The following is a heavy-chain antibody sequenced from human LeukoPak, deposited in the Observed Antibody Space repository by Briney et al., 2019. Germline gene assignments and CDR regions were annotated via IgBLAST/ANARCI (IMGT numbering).Heavy chain of an antibody. CDR3: ARGGIVAAGFDY. Sequence: GGSLRLSCAASGFTFSSYGMHWVRQAPGKGLEWVAVIWYDGSNKYYVDSVKGRFTISRDNSKNTLYLQMNSLRAEDTAVYCCARGGIVAAGFDYWGQGTLVTVSS. CDR1: GFTFSSYG. V-gene: IGHV3-33*01. J-gene: IGHJ4*02. D-gene: IGHD6-19*01. CDR2: IWYDGSNK.